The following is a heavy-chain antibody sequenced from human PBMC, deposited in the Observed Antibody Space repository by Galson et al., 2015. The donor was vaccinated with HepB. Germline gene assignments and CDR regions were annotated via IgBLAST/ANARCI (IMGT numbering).Heavy chain of an antibody. CDR1: GYTFTSYG. V-gene: IGHV1-18*01. D-gene: IGHD3-10*01. CDR2: INSDNGNT. CDR3: ARDGVLLWFRESIQSFDY. Sequence: VKVSCKASGYTFTSYGISWVRQAPGQGLEWMGWINSDNGNTNYARKFQGRVTLTKDKSTSTVYMELRSLRPDDTAVYYCARDGVLLWFRESIQSFDYWGQGTLLTVSS. J-gene: IGHJ4*02.